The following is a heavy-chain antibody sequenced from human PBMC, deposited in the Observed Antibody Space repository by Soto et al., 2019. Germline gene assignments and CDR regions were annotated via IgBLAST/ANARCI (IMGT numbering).Heavy chain of an antibody. CDR2: LSTSSGNT. CDR3: ARGSGYAVDY. D-gene: IGHD5-12*01. V-gene: IGHV1-18*04. CDR1: GYTFTSNS. Sequence: QVQLVQSGSELRKPGASVKVSCKASGYTFTSNSITWVRQAPGQGLEWMGWLSTSSGNTKFAQKFQGRVTLTTDTSTSTAYMELTSLRSDDTAVYYCARGSGYAVDYWGQGTLVTVST. J-gene: IGHJ4*02.